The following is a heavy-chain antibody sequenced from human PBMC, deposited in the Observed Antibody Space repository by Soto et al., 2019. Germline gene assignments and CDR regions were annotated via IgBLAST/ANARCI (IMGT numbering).Heavy chain of an antibody. CDR3: ARDRLPEIVVDTNHFDY. J-gene: IGHJ4*02. CDR1: GFTFSSYG. V-gene: IGHV3-33*01. D-gene: IGHD3-22*01. Sequence: QVQLVESGGGVVQPGRSLRLSCAASGFTFSSYGMHWVRQAPGKGLEWVAVIWYDGSNKYYADSVKGRFTISRDNSKNTLYLQMNSLRAEDTAVYYCARDRLPEIVVDTNHFDYWGQGTLVTVSS. CDR2: IWYDGSNK.